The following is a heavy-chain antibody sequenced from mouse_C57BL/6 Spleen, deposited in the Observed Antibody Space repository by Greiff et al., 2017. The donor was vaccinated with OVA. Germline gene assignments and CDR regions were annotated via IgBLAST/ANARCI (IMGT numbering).Heavy chain of an antibody. CDR2: INPDSGST. V-gene: IGHV1-64*01. CDR1: GYTFTSYW. Sequence: VQLQQPGAELVKPGASVKLSCKASGYTFTSYWMPWVQQRPGQGLEWIGMINPDSGSTNYNEKFKSKATLTVDKTTSTAYMQLSSLTSEDSAVYYGARPAFDYWGQGTTLTVSA. CDR3: ARPAFDY. J-gene: IGHJ2*01.